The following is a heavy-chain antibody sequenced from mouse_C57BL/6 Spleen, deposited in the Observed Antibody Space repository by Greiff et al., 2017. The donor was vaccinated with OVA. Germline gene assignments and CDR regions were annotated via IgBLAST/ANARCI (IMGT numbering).Heavy chain of an antibody. J-gene: IGHJ3*01. CDR1: GFTFSSYG. Sequence: EVHLVESGGDLVKPGGSLKLSCAASGFTFSSYGMSWVRQTPDKRLEWVATISSGGSYTYYPDSVKGRFTISRDNAKNTLYLQMSSLKSEDTAMYYCARLTGAYWGQGTLVTVSA. CDR2: ISSGGSYT. D-gene: IGHD4-1*01. V-gene: IGHV5-6*01. CDR3: ARLTGAY.